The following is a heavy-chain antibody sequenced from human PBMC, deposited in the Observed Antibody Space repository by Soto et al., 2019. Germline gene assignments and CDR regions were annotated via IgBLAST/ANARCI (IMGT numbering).Heavy chain of an antibody. CDR1: GGSISSYY. Sequence: SETLSLTCTVSGGSISSYYWSWIRQPPGKGLEWIGYIYYSGSTNYNPSLKSRVTISVDTSKNQFSLKLSSVTAADTAVYYCARASSANWFDPWGQGTLVTVSS. J-gene: IGHJ5*02. CDR3: ARASSANWFDP. V-gene: IGHV4-59*12. CDR2: IYYSGST.